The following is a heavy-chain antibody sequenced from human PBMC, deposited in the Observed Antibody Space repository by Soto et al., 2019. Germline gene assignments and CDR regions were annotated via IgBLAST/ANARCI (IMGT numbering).Heavy chain of an antibody. CDR1: GGTFSSYA. V-gene: IGHV1-69*01. CDR2: IIPIFGTA. J-gene: IGHJ6*02. D-gene: IGHD2-2*01. CDR3: ARGRVVPAALVGYYYGMDL. Sequence: QVQLVQSGAEVKKPGSSVKVSCKASGGTFSSYAISWVRQAPGQGLEWMGGIIPIFGTANYAQKFQGRVTITADESTSTAYMELSSLRSEDKAVSYCARGRVVPAALVGYYYGMDLWGQGTTVTVSS.